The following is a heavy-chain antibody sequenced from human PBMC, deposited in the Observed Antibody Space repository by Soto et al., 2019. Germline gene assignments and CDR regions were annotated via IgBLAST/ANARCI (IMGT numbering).Heavy chain of an antibody. V-gene: IGHV1-2*02. Sequence: ASVKVSCKASGYTFTGYYMHWVRQAPGQGLEWMGWINPNSGGTNYAQKFQGRVTMTRDTSISTAYMELSRLRSDDTAVYYCAREITMIEVVIAPEGLSAMDYCGKGTKV. CDR2: INPNSGGT. D-gene: IGHD3-22*01. J-gene: IGHJ6*03. CDR1: GYTFTGYY. CDR3: AREITMIEVVIAPEGLSAMDY.